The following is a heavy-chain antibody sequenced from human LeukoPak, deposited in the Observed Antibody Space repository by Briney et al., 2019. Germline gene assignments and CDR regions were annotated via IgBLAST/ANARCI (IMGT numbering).Heavy chain of an antibody. CDR3: ARVQTLEYCTNGVCYSSAENAFDI. V-gene: IGHV3-7*01. Sequence: GGSLRLSCAASGFTFSSYWMSWVRQAPGKGLEWVANIKQDGSEKYYVDSVKGRFTISRDNAKNSLYLQMNSLRAEDTAVYYCARVQTLEYCTNGVCYSSAENAFDIWGQGTMVTVSS. J-gene: IGHJ3*02. CDR1: GFTFSSYW. CDR2: IKQDGSEK. D-gene: IGHD2-8*01.